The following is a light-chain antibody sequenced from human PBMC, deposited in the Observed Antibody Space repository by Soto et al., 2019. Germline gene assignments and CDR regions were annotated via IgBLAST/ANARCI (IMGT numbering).Light chain of an antibody. CDR1: SSDIGGYNY. V-gene: IGLV2-14*01. CDR2: EVS. Sequence: QSALTQPASVSGSPGQSITISCAGTSSDIGGYNYVSWYQQHPGKAPKVMIYEVSNRPSGVSNRFSGSKSGNTASLTISGLQAEDEADYYCSSFKGTNSFVFGTGTKVTVL. J-gene: IGLJ1*01. CDR3: SSFKGTNSFV.